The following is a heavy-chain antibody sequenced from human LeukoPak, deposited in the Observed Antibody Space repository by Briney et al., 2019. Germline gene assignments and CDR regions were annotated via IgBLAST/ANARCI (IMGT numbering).Heavy chain of an antibody. D-gene: IGHD3-10*01. J-gene: IGHJ6*02. Sequence: SETLSLTCTVSSGSFSDYYWTWIRQPPGRGLEWIGYSGSTNYNPPLKSRVTISTDTSKRHFSLTLSSVTAADSAVYYCARTRRHFYGSGKNLTPWPAGLDVWGQGTTVTVS. CDR2: SGST. CDR1: SGSFSDYY. V-gene: IGHV4-59*01. CDR3: ARTRRHFYGSGKNLTPWPAGLDV.